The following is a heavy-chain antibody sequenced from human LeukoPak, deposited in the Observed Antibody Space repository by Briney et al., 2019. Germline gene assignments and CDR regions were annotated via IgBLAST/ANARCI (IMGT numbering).Heavy chain of an antibody. J-gene: IGHJ4*02. CDR2: MNPNSGNT. Sequence: ASVKVSCKASGYTFTIYDINWVRQATGQGLEWMGWMNPNSGNTGYAQKFQGRVTITRNTSISTAYMELSSLRSEDTAVYYCARVSGGSGSYGYCLGYWGQGTLVTVST. CDR1: GYTFTIYD. D-gene: IGHD1-26*01. V-gene: IGHV1-8*03. CDR3: ARVSGGSGSYGYCLGY.